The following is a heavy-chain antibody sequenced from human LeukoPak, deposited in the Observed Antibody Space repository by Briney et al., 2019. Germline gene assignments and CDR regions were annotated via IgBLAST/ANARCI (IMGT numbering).Heavy chain of an antibody. Sequence: GGSLRLSCAASGFTFSSYSMNWVRQAPGKGLEWVSYISSSSSTIYYAGSVKGRFTISRDSAKNSLYLQMNSLRAEDTAVYYCARDGSSDYFDYWGQGTLVTVSS. V-gene: IGHV3-48*01. CDR2: ISSSSSTI. CDR1: GFTFSSYS. J-gene: IGHJ4*02. D-gene: IGHD2-2*03. CDR3: ARDGSSDYFDY.